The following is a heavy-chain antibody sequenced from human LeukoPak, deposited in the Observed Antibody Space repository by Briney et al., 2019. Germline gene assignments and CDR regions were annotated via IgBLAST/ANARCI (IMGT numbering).Heavy chain of an antibody. J-gene: IGHJ6*02. CDR1: GDSVSSNSAA. Sequence: SQTLSLTCAISGDSVSSNSAAWNWIRQSPSRGLEWLGRTYYRSKWYNDYAVSVKSRITINPDTSENQFSLQLNSVTPEDTAVYYCTRGPAAIVRKGYYYYYGMDVWGQGTTVTVSS. CDR3: TRGPAAIVRKGYYYYYGMDV. V-gene: IGHV6-1*01. CDR2: TYYRSKWYN. D-gene: IGHD2-2*01.